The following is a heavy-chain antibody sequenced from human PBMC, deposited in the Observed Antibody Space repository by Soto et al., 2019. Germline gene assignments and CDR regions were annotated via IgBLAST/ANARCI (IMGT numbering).Heavy chain of an antibody. V-gene: IGHV1-18*01. CDR1: GYNFIKYG. CDR2: ISPYSSYT. J-gene: IGHJ4*02. CDR3: TREAIVVIPAAQPSHFDS. D-gene: IGHD2-2*01. Sequence: ASVKVSCKGLGYNFIKYGITWVRQAPGQGLEWMGWISPYSSYTHSAQQFQGRLTLTTDTAATTAYMELGSLRSADTAVYYCTREAIVVIPAAQPSHFDSWGQGTLVTVSS.